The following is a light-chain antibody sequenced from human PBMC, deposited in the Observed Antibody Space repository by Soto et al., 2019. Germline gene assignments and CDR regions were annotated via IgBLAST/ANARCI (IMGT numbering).Light chain of an antibody. J-gene: IGLJ2*01. Sequence: QSVLTQPASVSGSPGQSITISCTGTSSDVGSYNLVSWYQQHPGQAPKLMIYEVSKRPSGVSNRFSGSKSGNTASLTISGLQAEDEADYDCCSYAGSSTPIVVFGGGTKLTVL. V-gene: IGLV2-23*02. CDR1: SSDVGSYNL. CDR2: EVS. CDR3: CSYAGSSTPIVV.